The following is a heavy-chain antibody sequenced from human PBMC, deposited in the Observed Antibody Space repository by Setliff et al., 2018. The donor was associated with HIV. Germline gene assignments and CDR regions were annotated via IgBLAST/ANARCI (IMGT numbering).Heavy chain of an antibody. J-gene: IGHJ5*02. CDR1: GSTFSKYY. V-gene: IGHV3-21*01. Sequence: GGSLRLSCAASGSTFSKYYVNWVRQTPGKGLEWVSSINGDSTFIYYADSVKGRFTISRDNAKNSLYLQMNSLRAEDTAVYYCARGVATNLDPWGQGSLVTVSS. CDR2: INGDSTFI. CDR3: ARGVATNLDP. D-gene: IGHD5-12*01.